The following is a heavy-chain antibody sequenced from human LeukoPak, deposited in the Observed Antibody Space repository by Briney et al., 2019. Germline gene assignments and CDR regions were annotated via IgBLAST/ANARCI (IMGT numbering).Heavy chain of an antibody. J-gene: IGHJ4*02. D-gene: IGHD2-21*01. V-gene: IGHV3-33*01. CDR2: IWYDGSHK. Sequence: GSLRLSCAASGFTFSSYGIHWVRQAPGKGLEWVAVIWYDGSHKYIADSVKGRFTISRDNSKNTLYLQMNTLRAEDTAVYYCARDRGMTYIDYWGQGTLVTVSS. CDR3: ARDRGMTYIDY. CDR1: GFTFSSYG.